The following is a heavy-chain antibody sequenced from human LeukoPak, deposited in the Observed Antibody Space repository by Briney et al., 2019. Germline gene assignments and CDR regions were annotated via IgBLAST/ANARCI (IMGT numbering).Heavy chain of an antibody. Sequence: PGRSLRLSCAASGFTFDDYATHWVRQAPGKGLEWVSGISWNSGSIGYADSVKGRFTISRDNAKNSLYLQMNSLRAEDTALYYCAKEGEWLRAPFDYWGQGTLVTVSS. CDR2: ISWNSGSI. CDR1: GFTFDDYA. CDR3: AKEGEWLRAPFDY. V-gene: IGHV3-9*01. J-gene: IGHJ4*02. D-gene: IGHD5-12*01.